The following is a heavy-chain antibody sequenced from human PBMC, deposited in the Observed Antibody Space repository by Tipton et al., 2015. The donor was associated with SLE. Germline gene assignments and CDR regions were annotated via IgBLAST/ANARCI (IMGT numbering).Heavy chain of an antibody. D-gene: IGHD2-2*01. J-gene: IGHJ6*02. CDR3: ARDEIVVIPAASYQYHYGMDV. Sequence: TLSLTCTVSGGSISSYYWSWIRQPPGKGLEWIGYIYYSGSTNYNPSLKSRVTISLDTSKNQFSLKLSSVTAADTAVYYCARDEIVVIPAASYQYHYGMDVWGQGTTVTVSS. CDR1: GGSISSYY. CDR2: IYYSGST. V-gene: IGHV4-59*01.